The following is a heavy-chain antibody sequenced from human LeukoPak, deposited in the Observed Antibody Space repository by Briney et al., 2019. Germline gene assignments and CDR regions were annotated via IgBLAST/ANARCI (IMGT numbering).Heavy chain of an antibody. J-gene: IGHJ3*02. D-gene: IGHD2-15*01. Sequence: GGSLRLSCAASGFTFCSYSMNWVRQAPGKGLEWVSSISSSSSYIYYADSVKGRFTISGDNAKNSLYLQMNSLRAEDTAVYYCARDWGDIVVVVAEIAFDIWGQGTMVTVSS. CDR2: ISSSSSYI. CDR1: GFTFCSYS. CDR3: ARDWGDIVVVVAEIAFDI. V-gene: IGHV3-21*01.